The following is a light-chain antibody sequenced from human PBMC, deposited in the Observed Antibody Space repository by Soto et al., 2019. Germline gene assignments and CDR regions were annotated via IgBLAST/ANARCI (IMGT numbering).Light chain of an antibody. CDR3: CSYASSKFF. CDR1: SSDVGSYNY. V-gene: IGLV2-23*01. CDR2: ESS. J-gene: IGLJ1*01. Sequence: QSVLTQPASVSGSPGQSITISCTGTSSDVGSYNYVSWYQQHPGKVPKLMISESSKRPSGVPDRFSGSKSGNTASLTISGLQAEDEADYYCCSYASSKFFFGTGTKVTVL.